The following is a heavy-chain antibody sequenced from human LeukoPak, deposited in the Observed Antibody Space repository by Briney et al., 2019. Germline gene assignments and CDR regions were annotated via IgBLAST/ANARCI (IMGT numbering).Heavy chain of an antibody. Sequence: ASVKVSCKVSGYTLTELSMHWVRQAPGKGLEWMGGFDPEDGETIYAQKFQGRVTMTEDTSTDTAYMELSSLRSEDTAVYYCATTPTGMVRGAFDYWGQGTLVTVSS. D-gene: IGHD3-10*01. CDR1: GYTLTELS. V-gene: IGHV1-24*01. J-gene: IGHJ4*02. CDR3: ATTPTGMVRGAFDY. CDR2: FDPEDGET.